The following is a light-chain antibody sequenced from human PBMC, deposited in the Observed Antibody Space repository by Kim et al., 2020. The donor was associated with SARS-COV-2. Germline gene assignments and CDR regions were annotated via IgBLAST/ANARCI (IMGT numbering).Light chain of an antibody. Sequence: ATINCKSSQSVLYSSNNKNYLAWYQQKPGQPPKLLIYWASTRESGVPDRFSGSGSGTDFTLTISSLQAEDVAVYYCQQYYSTPRTFGQGTKVDIK. CDR2: WAS. CDR3: QQYYSTPRT. J-gene: IGKJ1*01. CDR1: QSVLYSSNNKNY. V-gene: IGKV4-1*01.